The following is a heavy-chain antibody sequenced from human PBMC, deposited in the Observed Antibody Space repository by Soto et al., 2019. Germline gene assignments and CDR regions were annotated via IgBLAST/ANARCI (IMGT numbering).Heavy chain of an antibody. CDR3: ARGRNGMDV. J-gene: IGHJ6*02. CDR1: GDTFTNYD. Sequence: QVQLVQSGAEVKKPGASVKVSCKASGDTFTNYDIKWVRQATGQGLEWMGWMNPNSGNTGYAQKFQGTVTMARHTSISTAYMELSSLRSEDTAVYYCARGRNGMDVWGQGTTVTVSS. V-gene: IGHV1-8*01. CDR2: MNPNSGNT.